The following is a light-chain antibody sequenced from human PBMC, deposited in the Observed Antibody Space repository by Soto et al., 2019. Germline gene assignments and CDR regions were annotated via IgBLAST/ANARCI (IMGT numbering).Light chain of an antibody. V-gene: IGKV1-5*03. CDR1: QSISYW. CDR3: QQNNNYWT. J-gene: IGKJ1*01. Sequence: DIQMTQSPSTLSASVGDRVTITCRASQSISYWLAWYQQKPGKAPNLLIYKASSLESGVPSRFSGSGSGTEFTLNISSLQPDDFATYYCQQNNNYWTFGQGTKVEIK. CDR2: KAS.